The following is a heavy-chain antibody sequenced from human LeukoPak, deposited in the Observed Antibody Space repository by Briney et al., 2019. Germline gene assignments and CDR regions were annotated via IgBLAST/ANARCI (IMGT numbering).Heavy chain of an antibody. CDR3: ARVLGSRYYYDGSGYVDY. Sequence: ASVNVSCKASGYTFTSYGISWVRQAPGQGLEWMGWISANNGNTKYEQRLQGRVTMTTDTSTRTAYMELRSPRSDDTAVYYCARVLGSRYYYDGSGYVDYWGQGTLVTVSS. V-gene: IGHV1-18*01. D-gene: IGHD3-22*01. CDR2: ISANNGNT. J-gene: IGHJ4*02. CDR1: GYTFTSYG.